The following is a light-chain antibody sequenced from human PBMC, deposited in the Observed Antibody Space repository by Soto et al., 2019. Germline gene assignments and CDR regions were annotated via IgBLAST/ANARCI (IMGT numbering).Light chain of an antibody. CDR2: GAS. V-gene: IGKV3-15*01. CDR1: QSVSSN. Sequence: EIVMTQSPATLSVSPGERATLSCRASQSVSSNLAWYQQKPGQAPRLLIYGASTRATGIPARFSGSGSDTEFTLTISSLQSEDVAVYYCQQYDSWPPLTFDGGTKVDIK. J-gene: IGKJ4*01. CDR3: QQYDSWPPLT.